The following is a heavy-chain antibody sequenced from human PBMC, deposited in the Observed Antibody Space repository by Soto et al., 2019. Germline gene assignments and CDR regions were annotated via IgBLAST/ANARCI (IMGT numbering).Heavy chain of an antibody. Sequence: PGGSLRLSCADSGFTLSSYAMSWVRRAPGKGLECVSTISGSGGTTYYADSVKGRFTISRDNSKNTLYLQMNSLRAEDTAVYYCARVGYCTNGVCVEYGMDVWGQGTTVTVSS. CDR3: ARVGYCTNGVCVEYGMDV. CDR1: GFTLSSYA. J-gene: IGHJ6*02. V-gene: IGHV3-23*01. D-gene: IGHD2-8*01. CDR2: ISGSGGTT.